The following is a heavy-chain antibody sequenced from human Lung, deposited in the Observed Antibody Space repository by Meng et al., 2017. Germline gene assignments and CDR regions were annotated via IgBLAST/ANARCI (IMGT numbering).Heavy chain of an antibody. Sequence: GQLVELGAEGKKPGASVKVSCEASGYTLSSDGFSWVRQAPGQGLEWLGWINTYNGKTDYAQKFQGRITMTTDTFTSTAYMELRNLRSDDTAVYYCATRGNPYLNCWGQGTLVTVSS. CDR1: GYTLSSDG. V-gene: IGHV1-18*01. CDR2: INTYNGKT. J-gene: IGHJ4*02. CDR3: ATRGNPYLNC.